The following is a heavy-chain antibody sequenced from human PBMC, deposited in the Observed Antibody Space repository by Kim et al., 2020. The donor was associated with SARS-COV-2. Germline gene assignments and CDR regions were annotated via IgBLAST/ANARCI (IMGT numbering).Heavy chain of an antibody. J-gene: IGHJ5*02. V-gene: IGHV4-30-2*05. Sequence: TPSVKSRLGVSVDLSKTQFSLKLSSVTAADTAVYYCARGTGTGYPNWFDPWGQGTLVTVSS. CDR3: ARGTGTGYPNWFDP. D-gene: IGHD3-9*01.